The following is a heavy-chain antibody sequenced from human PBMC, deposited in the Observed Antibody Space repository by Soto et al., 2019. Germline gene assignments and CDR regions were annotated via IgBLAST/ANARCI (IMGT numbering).Heavy chain of an antibody. CDR3: ARVEISDIVLIFPISSSPEPYGMDG. CDR2: INAGNGNT. V-gene: IGHV1-3*01. Sequence: ASVKVSCKASGYNFTRYAMHWVRQSPVQKLEWMGWINAGNGNTKYSQKFQGRVTITRDTSASTAYMELSSLRSEDTAVYYCARVEISDIVLIFPISSSPEPYGMDGWGKGNTVTVDS. J-gene: IGHJ6*04. D-gene: IGHD2-8*01. CDR1: GYNFTRYA.